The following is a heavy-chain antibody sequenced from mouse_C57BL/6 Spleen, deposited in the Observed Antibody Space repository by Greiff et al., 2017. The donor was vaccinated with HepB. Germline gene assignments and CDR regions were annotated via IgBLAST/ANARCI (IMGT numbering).Heavy chain of an antibody. CDR3: ARRGGYYEGEDYFDY. CDR1: GYTFTSYW. Sequence: QVHVKQPGAELVRPGTSVKLSCKASGYTFTSYWMHWVKQRPGQGLEWIGVIDPSDSYTNYNQKFKGKATLTVDTSSSTAYMQLSSLTSEDSAVYYCARRGGYYEGEDYFDYWGQGTTLTVSS. CDR2: IDPSDSYT. V-gene: IGHV1-59*01. D-gene: IGHD2-3*01. J-gene: IGHJ2*01.